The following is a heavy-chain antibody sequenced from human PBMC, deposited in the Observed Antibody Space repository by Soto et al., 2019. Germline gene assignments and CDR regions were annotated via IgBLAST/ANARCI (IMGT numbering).Heavy chain of an antibody. D-gene: IGHD3-22*01. V-gene: IGHV3-21*01. CDR1: GFTFSSYS. J-gene: IGHJ4*02. Sequence: GGSLRLSCAASGFTFSSYSMNWVRQAPGKGLEWVSSISSSSSYIYYADSVKGRFTISRDNAKNSLYLQMNSLRAEDTAVYYCATTGGYYDSSGYYWGQGTLVTVSS. CDR3: ATTGGYYDSSGYY. CDR2: ISSSSSYI.